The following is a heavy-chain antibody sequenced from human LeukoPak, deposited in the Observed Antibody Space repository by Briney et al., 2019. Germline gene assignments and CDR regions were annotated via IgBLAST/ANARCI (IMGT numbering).Heavy chain of an antibody. V-gene: IGHV6-1*01. D-gene: IGHD1-26*01. CDR2: TYYRSKCYN. J-gene: IGHJ4*02. Sequence: PSQTLSLTCALSGDIVSSNSAAGNWIRQSPSRGLEWLGRTYYRSKCYNGYAASVKSRITINPDTSKNQFSLQLNSVTPEDTAVYYCARGKGGMIDNWGQGILVPVSS. CDR3: ARGKGGMIDN. CDR1: GDIVSSNSAA.